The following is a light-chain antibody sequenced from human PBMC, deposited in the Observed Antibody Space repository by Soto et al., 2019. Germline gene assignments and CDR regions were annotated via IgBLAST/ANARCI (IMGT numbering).Light chain of an antibody. Sequence: DIQMTQSPSTLSASVGDRVTITCRASQSISSWLAWYQQKPGKAPKLLIYKASSLASGVPSRFSGSGSGTEFTLTISSLQPDDFATYYCQQYNSYSTWTFGQGTKVDIK. CDR2: KAS. CDR3: QQYNSYSTWT. V-gene: IGKV1-5*03. J-gene: IGKJ1*01. CDR1: QSISSW.